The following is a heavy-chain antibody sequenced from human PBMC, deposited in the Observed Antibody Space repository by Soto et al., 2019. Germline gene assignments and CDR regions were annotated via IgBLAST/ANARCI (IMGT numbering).Heavy chain of an antibody. CDR2: ISSSSSYI. CDR3: ARDRRIRYFDI. Sequence: EVQLVESGGGLVKPGGSLRLSCAASGFTFSSYSMNWVRQAPGKGLEWVSSISSSSSYIYYADSVKGRFTISGDNAKNSLYLQMNSLRAEDTAVYYCARDRRIRYFDIWGQGTMVTVSS. J-gene: IGHJ3*02. CDR1: GFTFSSYS. D-gene: IGHD3-10*01. V-gene: IGHV3-21*01.